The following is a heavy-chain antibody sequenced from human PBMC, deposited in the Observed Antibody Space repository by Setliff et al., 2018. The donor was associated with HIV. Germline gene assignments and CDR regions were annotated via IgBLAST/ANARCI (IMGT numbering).Heavy chain of an antibody. V-gene: IGHV5-51*06. CDR1: GYSFTTYW. J-gene: IGHJ3*02. CDR3: ARRPYYDSWSGHQAFDI. D-gene: IGHD3-3*01. CDR2: IYPYDSDT. Sequence: GESLKISCKGSGYSFTTYWIGWVRQMPGKGLEWMGIIYPYDSDTRYSPSFQGQVIISADKSISTAYVQWSGLKASDTAMYYCARRPYYDSWSGHQAFDIWGQGAMVTVSS.